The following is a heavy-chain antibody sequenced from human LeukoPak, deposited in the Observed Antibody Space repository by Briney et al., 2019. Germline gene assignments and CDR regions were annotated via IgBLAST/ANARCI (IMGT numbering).Heavy chain of an antibody. D-gene: IGHD3-3*01. Sequence: LRLSCAASGFTFSSYSMNWIRQPPGKGLEWIGYIYYSGSTYYNPSLKSRVTISVDTSKNQFSLKLSSVTAADTAVYYCASANTDFWSGHSPFDYWGQGTLVTVSS. J-gene: IGHJ4*02. V-gene: IGHV4-30-4*08. CDR3: ASANTDFWSGHSPFDY. CDR1: GFTFSSYS. CDR2: IYYSGST.